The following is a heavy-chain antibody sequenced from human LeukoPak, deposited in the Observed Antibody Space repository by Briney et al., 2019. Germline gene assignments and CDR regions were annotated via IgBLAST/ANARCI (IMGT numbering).Heavy chain of an antibody. CDR2: IYYSGSP. D-gene: IGHD6-13*01. CDR1: GRPNSSSSYY. V-gene: IGHV4-39*07. J-gene: IGHJ2*01. CDR3: ARGGTAAGTPPRDWYFDL. Sequence: PSDTLALICTVSGRPNSSSSYYWGWSRQPPGKVLEWVGSIYYSGSPCSNASRKSHATIAVDTSKTQFSLTLSSVTAADTAVYYCARGGTAAGTPPRDWYFDLWGRGTLVTVSS.